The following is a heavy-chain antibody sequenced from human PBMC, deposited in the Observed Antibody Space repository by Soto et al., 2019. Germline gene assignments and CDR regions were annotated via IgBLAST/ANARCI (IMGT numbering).Heavy chain of an antibody. D-gene: IGHD6-6*01. Sequence: ASVKVSCKASGGTFSSYAISWVRQAPGQGLEWMGWIIPIFGTANYAQKFQGRVTITADESTSTAYMELSSLRSEDTAVYYSARRIAAEDYYYYGMDVWGQGTTVTVSS. CDR3: ARRIAAEDYYYYGMDV. J-gene: IGHJ6*02. CDR1: GGTFSSYA. CDR2: IIPIFGTA. V-gene: IGHV1-69*13.